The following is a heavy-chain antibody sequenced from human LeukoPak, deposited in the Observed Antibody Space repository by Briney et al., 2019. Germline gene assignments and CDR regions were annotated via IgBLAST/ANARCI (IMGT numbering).Heavy chain of an antibody. Sequence: PGGSLRLSCAASGFTFSSYEMNWVRQAPGKGLEWVSYISSSGSTIYYADSVKGRFTISRDNAKNSLYLQMNSLRAEDTAVYYCARAGRFLEWLSSSYYYYMDVWGKGTTVTVSS. CDR3: ARAGRFLEWLSSSYYYYMDV. D-gene: IGHD3-3*01. CDR1: GFTFSSYE. V-gene: IGHV3-48*03. CDR2: ISSSGSTI. J-gene: IGHJ6*03.